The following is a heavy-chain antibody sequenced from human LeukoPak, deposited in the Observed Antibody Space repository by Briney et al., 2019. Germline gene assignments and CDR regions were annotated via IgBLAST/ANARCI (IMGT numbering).Heavy chain of an antibody. D-gene: IGHD2-2*01. V-gene: IGHV3-11*04. Sequence: GGSLRLSCAASGFTFSDYYMTWLRQTPGKGPEWVSYISGSGSNINYGDSVKGRFTISRDNAKNSLYLQMNSLRAEDTAVYYCARGKYPGAFDIWGQGTMVTVSS. CDR3: ARGKYPGAFDI. J-gene: IGHJ3*02. CDR2: ISGSGSNI. CDR1: GFTFSDYY.